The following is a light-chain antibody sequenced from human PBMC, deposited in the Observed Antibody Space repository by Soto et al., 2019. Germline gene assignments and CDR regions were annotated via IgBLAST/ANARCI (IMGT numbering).Light chain of an antibody. CDR1: SGYSNYK. CDR3: GADHGSGSTWV. V-gene: IGLV9-49*01. CDR2: VGTGGIVG. J-gene: IGLJ2*01. Sequence: QPVLTQPPSASASLGASVTLTCTLSSGYSNYKVDWYQQRLGKGPRFVMRVGTGGIVGSKGDGIPDRFSVLGSGLNRYLTIRNIQEEDESDYHCGADHGSGSTWVFGGGTKLTVL.